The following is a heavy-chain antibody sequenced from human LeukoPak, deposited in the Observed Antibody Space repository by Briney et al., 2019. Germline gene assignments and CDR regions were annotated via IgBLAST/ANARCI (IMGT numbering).Heavy chain of an antibody. CDR3: AKDRRTAAYCGGDCYSGVDY. CDR2: ISYDGSNK. Sequence: GGSLRLSCAASGFTFSSYGMHWVRQAPGKGLEWVAVISYDGSNKYYADSVKGRFTISRDNSKHTLYLQMNSLRAEDTAVYYCAKDRRTAAYCGGDCYSGVDYWGQGTLVTVSS. J-gene: IGHJ4*02. V-gene: IGHV3-30*18. CDR1: GFTFSSYG. D-gene: IGHD2-21*02.